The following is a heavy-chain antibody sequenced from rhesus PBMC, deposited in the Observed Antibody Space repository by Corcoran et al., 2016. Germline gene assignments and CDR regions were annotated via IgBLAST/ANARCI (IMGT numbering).Heavy chain of an antibody. D-gene: IGHD6-25*01. V-gene: IGHV4S7*01. CDR3: ARVAVMPYSGSRYRHFDY. J-gene: IGHJ4*01. CDR1: GGSISGGYG. Sequence: QVQLQESGPGLLKPSETLSLTCAVSGGSISGGYGWGWIRQPPGKGLEWIGSINSTSANPYYHPPLTSRVTISTDTSKNQFSLKLSSVTAADTAVYYCARVAVMPYSGSRYRHFDYWGQGVLVTVSS. CDR2: INSTSANP.